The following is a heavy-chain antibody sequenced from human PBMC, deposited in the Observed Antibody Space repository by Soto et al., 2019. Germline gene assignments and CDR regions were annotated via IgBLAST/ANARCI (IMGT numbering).Heavy chain of an antibody. Sequence: GGSLRLSCASSGVTFSGSAIHWVRQATGKGLEWVSAISGSGGSTYYADSVKGRFTISRDNSKNTLYLQMNSLRAEDTAVYYCAKDFLIAVAGTYFDYWGQGTLVTVSS. CDR3: AKDFLIAVAGTYFDY. CDR2: ISGSGGST. J-gene: IGHJ4*02. V-gene: IGHV3-23*01. D-gene: IGHD6-19*01. CDR1: GVTFSGSA.